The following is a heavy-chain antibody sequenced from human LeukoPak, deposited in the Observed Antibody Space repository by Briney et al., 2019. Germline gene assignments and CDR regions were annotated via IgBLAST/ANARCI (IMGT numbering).Heavy chain of an antibody. Sequence: SVKVSCKASGGTFSRYAISWVRQAPGQGLVWMGGIIPIFGTANYAQKFQGRVTITADKSTSTAYMELSSLRSEDTAVYYCAREAVTIFALVRTQTTKRPHRFDPWGQGTLVTVSS. CDR3: AREAVTIFALVRTQTTKRPHRFDP. D-gene: IGHD3-3*01. J-gene: IGHJ5*02. V-gene: IGHV1-69*06. CDR2: IIPIFGTA. CDR1: GGTFSRYA.